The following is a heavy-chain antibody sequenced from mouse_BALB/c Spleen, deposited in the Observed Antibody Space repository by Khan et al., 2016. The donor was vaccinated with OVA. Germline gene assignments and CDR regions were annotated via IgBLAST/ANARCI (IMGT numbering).Heavy chain of an antibody. CDR3: ARRNYFGYTFAY. CDR2: ISPGSGDT. V-gene: IGHV1-77*01. Sequence: QVQLQQPGTELARPGASVNLSCKASGYTFTDFYINWVKQRSGQGLEWIGEISPGSGDTDYNEKLKGKATLTADKSSSTAYMQLSSLASASSAVYFCARRNYFGYTFAYWGQGTLVTVSA. J-gene: IGHJ3*01. CDR1: GYTFTDFY. D-gene: IGHD1-2*01.